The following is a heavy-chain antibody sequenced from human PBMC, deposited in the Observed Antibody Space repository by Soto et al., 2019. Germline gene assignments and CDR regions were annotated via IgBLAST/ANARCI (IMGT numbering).Heavy chain of an antibody. CDR2: ISSSSSTI. V-gene: IGHV3-48*01. Sequence: PGGSLRLSCAASGFTFSSYSMNWARQAPGKGLEWVSYISSSSSTIYYADSVKGRFTISRDNAKNSLYLQMNSLKTEDTAVYYCTTDKEDIVVVVAAQDAFDIWGQGTMVTVSS. CDR3: TTDKEDIVVVVAAQDAFDI. J-gene: IGHJ3*02. CDR1: GFTFSSYS. D-gene: IGHD2-15*01.